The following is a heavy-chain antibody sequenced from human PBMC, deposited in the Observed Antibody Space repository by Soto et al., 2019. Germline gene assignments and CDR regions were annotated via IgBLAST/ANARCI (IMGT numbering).Heavy chain of an antibody. CDR3: ARKSSGWEGMDV. V-gene: IGHV3-9*01. Sequence: GGSLRLSCAASGFTFDDYAMHWVRQAPGKGLEWVSGISWNSAFIGYADSVKGRFTISRDNAKNSLYLQMNSLRAEDTAVYYCARKSSGWEGMDVWGQGTTVTVSS. D-gene: IGHD6-19*01. CDR2: ISWNSAFI. J-gene: IGHJ6*02. CDR1: GFTFDDYA.